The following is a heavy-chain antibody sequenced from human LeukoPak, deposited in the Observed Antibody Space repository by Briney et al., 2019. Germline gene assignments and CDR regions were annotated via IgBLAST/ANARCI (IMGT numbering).Heavy chain of an antibody. Sequence: KTSETLSLTCTVSGGSISSSSYYWGWIRQPPGKGLEWIGSVYYSGSTYYNPSLKSRVTISVDTSKNQFSLKLSSVTAADTAVYYCARSSRREYRFLEWFFFDYWGQGTLVTVSS. CDR3: ARSSRREYRFLEWFFFDY. D-gene: IGHD3-3*01. CDR1: GGSISSSSYY. J-gene: IGHJ4*02. CDR2: VYYSGST. V-gene: IGHV4-39*01.